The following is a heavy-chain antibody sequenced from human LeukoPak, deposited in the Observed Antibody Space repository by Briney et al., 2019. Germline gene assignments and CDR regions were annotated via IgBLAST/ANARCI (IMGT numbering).Heavy chain of an antibody. Sequence: SETLSLTCSVSGGSISSLYWSWIRQPPGKGLEWIGYIYYTGSTNYNPSLKSRVTLSVDTPKNQFSLKLSSVTAADTAVYYCARHGRDGYNYGPVVYYWGQGTLVTVSS. V-gene: IGHV4-59*08. CDR2: IYYTGST. J-gene: IGHJ4*02. CDR3: ARHGRDGYNYGPVVYY. CDR1: GGSISSLY. D-gene: IGHD5-24*01.